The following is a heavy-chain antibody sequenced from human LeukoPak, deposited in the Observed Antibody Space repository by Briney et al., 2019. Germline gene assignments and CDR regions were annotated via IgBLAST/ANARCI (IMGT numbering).Heavy chain of an antibody. CDR1: GGSFSGYY. J-gene: IGHJ4*02. CDR2: INHSGST. D-gene: IGHD3-3*01. CDR3: ARGGGSTYYDFWSGYPYYFDY. Sequence: SETLSLTCAVYGGSFSGYYWSWIRQPPGKGLEWIGEINHSGSTNYNPSLKSRVTISVDTSKNQFSLKLSSVTAADTAVYYCARGGGSTYYDFWSGYPYYFDYWGQGTLVTVSS. V-gene: IGHV4-34*01.